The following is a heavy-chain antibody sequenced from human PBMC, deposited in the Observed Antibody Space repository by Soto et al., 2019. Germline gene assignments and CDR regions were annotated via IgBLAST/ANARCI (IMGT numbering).Heavy chain of an antibody. CDR1: GFTFSSYA. V-gene: IGHV3-30-3*01. D-gene: IGHD6-13*01. Sequence: HVQLVESGGGVVQPGRSLRLSCAASGFTFSSYAMHWVRQAPGKGREWVAVISYDGSNKYYADSVKGRFTISRDNSKNTLYLQMNRLRAEDTAVYYCATQPAAAGDYWGQGTLVTVSS. CDR3: ATQPAAAGDY. CDR2: ISYDGSNK. J-gene: IGHJ4*02.